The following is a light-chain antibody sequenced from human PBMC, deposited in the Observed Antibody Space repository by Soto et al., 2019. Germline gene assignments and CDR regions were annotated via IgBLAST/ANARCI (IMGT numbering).Light chain of an antibody. CDR1: SSDIGAYNY. V-gene: IGLV2-14*01. J-gene: IGLJ1*01. CDR3: SSFTTSRAYV. CDR2: EVS. Sequence: QSVLTQPASVSGSPGQSITISCTGTSSDIGAYNYVSWYQQQSGKAPKLLMHEVSNRPSGVSNRFSGSKSGNTASLTISGLQAEDEADYYCSSFTTSRAYVFGIGTKLTVL.